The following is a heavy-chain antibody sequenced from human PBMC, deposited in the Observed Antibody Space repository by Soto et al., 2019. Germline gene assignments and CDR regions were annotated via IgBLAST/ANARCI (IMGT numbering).Heavy chain of an antibody. CDR3: ARVYYYDSSGSDY. J-gene: IGHJ4*02. CDR1: GGSISSGDYY. V-gene: IGHV4-30-4*01. CDR2: IYYSGST. Sequence: SETLSLTCTVSGGSISSGDYYWSWIRQPPGKGLEWIGYIYYSGSTYYNPSLKSRVTISVDTSKNQFSLKLSSVTAADTAVYYCARVYYYDSSGSDYWGQGTLVTVSS. D-gene: IGHD3-22*01.